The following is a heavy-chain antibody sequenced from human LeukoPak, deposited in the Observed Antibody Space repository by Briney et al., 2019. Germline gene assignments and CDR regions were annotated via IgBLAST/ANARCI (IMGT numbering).Heavy chain of an antibody. J-gene: IGHJ6*03. CDR3: ARDTITIFGVVITHNYYMDV. V-gene: IGHV1-69*13. CDR1: GYTFTSYD. D-gene: IGHD3-3*01. Sequence: SVNVSCKASGYTFTSYDINWVRQAPGQGLEWMGGIIPIFGTANYAQKFQGRVTITADESTSTAYMELSSLRSEDTAVYYCARDTITIFGVVITHNYYMDVWGKGTTVTVSS. CDR2: IIPIFGTA.